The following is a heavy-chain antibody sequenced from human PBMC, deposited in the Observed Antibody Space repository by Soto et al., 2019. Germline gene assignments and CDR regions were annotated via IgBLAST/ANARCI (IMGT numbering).Heavy chain of an antibody. V-gene: IGHV3-33*01. D-gene: IGHD5-12*01. Sequence: QVQLVESGGGVVQPGRSLRLSCAASGFTFSSYGMHWVRQAPGKGLEWVAVIWYDGSNKYYADSVKGRFTISRDNSKNTLYLQMNSLRAEDTAVSYCARWGSGYDFDYWGQGTLVTVSS. CDR3: ARWGSGYDFDY. CDR2: IWYDGSNK. J-gene: IGHJ4*02. CDR1: GFTFSSYG.